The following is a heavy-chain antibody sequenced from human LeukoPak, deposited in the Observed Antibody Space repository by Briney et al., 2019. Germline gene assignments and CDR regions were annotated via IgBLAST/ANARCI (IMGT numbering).Heavy chain of an antibody. CDR2: ISGSGDRT. Sequence: GGSLRLSCAASGFRFSSYTMNWVRQAPGKGLEWVSGISGSGDRTYYADFVKGRVTISRDNSRNTLYLQMSSLRADDTGVYNCAILGGGMAYWGQGALVAVSS. D-gene: IGHD3-16*01. CDR3: AILGGGMAY. V-gene: IGHV3-23*01. CDR1: GFRFSSYT. J-gene: IGHJ4*02.